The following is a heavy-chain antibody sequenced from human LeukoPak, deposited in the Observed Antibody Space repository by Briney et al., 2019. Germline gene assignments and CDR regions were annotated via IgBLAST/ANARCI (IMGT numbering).Heavy chain of an antibody. J-gene: IGHJ6*02. D-gene: IGHD2-2*01. V-gene: IGHV4-34*01. CDR1: GGSFSGYY. CDR2: INHSGST. CDR3: ARGPPNIVVVPAXXXGYGMDV. Sequence: SETLSLTCAVYGGSFSGYYWSWIRQPPGKGLEWIGEINHSGSTNYNPSLKSRVTISVDTSKNQFSLKLSSVTAADTAVYYCARGPPNIVVVPAXXXGYGMDVWGQXTTVTVS.